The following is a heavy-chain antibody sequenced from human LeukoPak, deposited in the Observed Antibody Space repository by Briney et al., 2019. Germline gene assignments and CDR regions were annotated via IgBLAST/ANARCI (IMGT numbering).Heavy chain of an antibody. J-gene: IGHJ4*02. CDR1: GYTFTSYG. Sequence: WASVKVSCKGSGYTFTSYGINWVRQAPGQGLEWMGWINAGNGNTKYSQKFQGRVTITRDTSASTAYMELSSLRSEDTAVYYCARDYYDSSGLNYWGQGTLVTVSS. CDR3: ARDYYDSSGLNY. V-gene: IGHV1-3*01. CDR2: INAGNGNT. D-gene: IGHD3-22*01.